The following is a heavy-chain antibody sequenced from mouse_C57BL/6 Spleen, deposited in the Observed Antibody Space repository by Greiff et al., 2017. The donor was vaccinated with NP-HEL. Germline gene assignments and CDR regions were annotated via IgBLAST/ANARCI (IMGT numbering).Heavy chain of an antibody. CDR3: TRSTTVVSYWYFDV. J-gene: IGHJ1*03. Sequence: EVMLVESGGGLVQPGGSMKLSCAASGFTFSDAWMDWVRQSPEKGLEWVGEIRNKANNHATYYAESVKGRFTISRDDSKSSVYLQMNSLRAEDTGIYYCTRSTTVVSYWYFDVWGTGTTVTVSS. D-gene: IGHD1-1*01. V-gene: IGHV6-6*01. CDR1: GFTFSDAW. CDR2: IRNKANNHAT.